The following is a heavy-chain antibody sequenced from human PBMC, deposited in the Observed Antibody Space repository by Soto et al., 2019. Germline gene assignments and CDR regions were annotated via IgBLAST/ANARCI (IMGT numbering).Heavy chain of an antibody. CDR2: IYHRGST. CDR3: FRGRPRMGVWFDP. CDR1: GGSISSGGYS. V-gene: IGHV4-30-2*01. Sequence: SKTLSITCAVSGGSISSGGYSWSCIRQPPGKGQESIRYIYHRGSTYYNPSLKSRVTISVDRSNDQFSLKLSCVTAADMSVYSWFRGRPRMGVWFDPWGPRT. D-gene: IGHD1-26*01. J-gene: IGHJ5*02.